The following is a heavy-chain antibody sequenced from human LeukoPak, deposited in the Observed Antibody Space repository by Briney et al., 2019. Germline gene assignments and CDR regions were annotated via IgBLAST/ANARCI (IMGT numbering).Heavy chain of an antibody. CDR2: INPNSGGI. V-gene: IGHV1-2*02. Sequence: ASVKVSCKASGYTFTGHYVHWVRQAPGQGLEWMGWINPNSGGINYAQKFQGRVTLTRDNSISTAYMELSSLTSDDTAVYYCARDKALDIVGTTADYWGQGTLVTVSS. J-gene: IGHJ4*02. CDR1: GYTFTGHY. CDR3: ARDKALDIVGTTADY. D-gene: IGHD5-12*01.